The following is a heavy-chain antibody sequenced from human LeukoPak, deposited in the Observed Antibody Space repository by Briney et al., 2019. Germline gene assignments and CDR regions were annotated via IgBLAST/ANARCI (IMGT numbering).Heavy chain of an antibody. V-gene: IGHV3-23*01. J-gene: IGHJ4*02. CDR2: ISGSGGRT. CDR3: ATDSSTWYFDY. D-gene: IGHD6-13*01. Sequence: GGSLRLSCAASEFIFSSYAMSWVRQAPGKGLEWVSGISGSGGRTDYADSVKGRFTISRDNSKKTLYLQMNSLRAEDTAVYYCATDSSTWYFDYWGQGTQVTVSS. CDR1: EFIFSSYA.